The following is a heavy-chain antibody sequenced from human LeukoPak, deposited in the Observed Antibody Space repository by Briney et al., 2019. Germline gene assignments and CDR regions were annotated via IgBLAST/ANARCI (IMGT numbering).Heavy chain of an antibody. D-gene: IGHD6-13*01. CDR3: ARAGYSSSWYVY. Sequence: GGSLRLSCAASGFIFSTYSMNWVRQAPGKGLECVSDISRSSTTIYYADSVKGRFTISRDNARNSLYLQMNSLRAEDTAVYYCARAGYSSSWYVYWGQGTLVTVSS. V-gene: IGHV3-48*01. J-gene: IGHJ4*02. CDR1: GFIFSTYS. CDR2: ISRSSTTI.